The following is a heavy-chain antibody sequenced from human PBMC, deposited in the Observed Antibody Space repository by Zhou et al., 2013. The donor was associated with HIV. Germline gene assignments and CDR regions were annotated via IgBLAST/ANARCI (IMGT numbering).Heavy chain of an antibody. D-gene: IGHD3-3*01. CDR3: ARVIGGVWSGYYTHYMDV. Sequence: QVQLVQSGAEVKKPGSSVKVSCKASGGTFSSYAISWVRQAPGQGLEWMGRIIPILGIANYAQKFQGRVTITADKSTSTAYMELSSLRSEDTAVYYCARVIGGVWSGYYTHYMDVWGKGTTVTVSS. CDR1: GGTFSSYA. J-gene: IGHJ6*03. CDR2: IIPILGIA. V-gene: IGHV1-69*04.